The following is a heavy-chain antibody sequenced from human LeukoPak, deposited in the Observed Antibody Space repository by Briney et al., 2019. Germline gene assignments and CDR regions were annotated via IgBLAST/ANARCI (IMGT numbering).Heavy chain of an antibody. CDR1: GFTFSSYA. J-gene: IGHJ4*02. Sequence: PGGSLRLSCAASGFTFSSYAMSWVRQAPGKGLEWVSAISGSGGSTYYADSVKGRFTISRDNSKNTLYLQMHSLRAEDTAVYYCAKADYDILTGYYSPITFDYWGQGTLVTVSS. CDR2: ISGSGGST. V-gene: IGHV3-23*01. CDR3: AKADYDILTGYYSPITFDY. D-gene: IGHD3-9*01.